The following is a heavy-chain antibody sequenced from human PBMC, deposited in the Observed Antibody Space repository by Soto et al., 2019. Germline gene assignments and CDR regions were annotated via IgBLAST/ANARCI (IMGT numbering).Heavy chain of an antibody. Sequence: GGSLRLSCAVSEIIFSGYGMHWVRQAPGKGLEWVSVIRIDGSNIHYADSVKGRFTISRDNSKNTLYLQMISLRAEDTAVYYCARGNGYNYGHFDYWGQGTLVTVSS. D-gene: IGHD5-18*01. CDR1: EIIFSGYG. V-gene: IGHV3-33*01. CDR3: ARGNGYNYGHFDY. CDR2: IRIDGSNI. J-gene: IGHJ4*02.